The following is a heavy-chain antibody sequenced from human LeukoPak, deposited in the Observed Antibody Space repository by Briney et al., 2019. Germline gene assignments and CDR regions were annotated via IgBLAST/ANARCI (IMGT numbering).Heavy chain of an antibody. V-gene: IGHV3-53*01. D-gene: IGHD3-10*01. J-gene: IGHJ5*02. Sequence: PGGSLRLSCAASGFTVSSNYMSWVRQAPGKGLEWVSVIYSGGSTYCADSVKGRFTISRDNSKNTLYLQVNSLRAEDTAVYYCARTWFGESHNWFDPWGQGTLVTVSS. CDR2: IYSGGST. CDR3: ARTWFGESHNWFDP. CDR1: GFTVSSNY.